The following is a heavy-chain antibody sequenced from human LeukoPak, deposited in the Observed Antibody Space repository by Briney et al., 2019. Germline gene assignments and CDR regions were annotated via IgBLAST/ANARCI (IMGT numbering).Heavy chain of an antibody. CDR2: IYYSGST. CDR3: ARGSRYCSSTSCYDAFDI. V-gene: IGHV4-31*03. J-gene: IGHJ3*02. CDR1: GGSISSGGYY. D-gene: IGHD2-2*01. Sequence: PSQTLSLTCTVSGGSISSGGYYWSWIRQHPGKGLEWIGYIYYSGSTYYNPSLKSRVTISVDTSKNQFSLKLSSVTAADTAVYYCARGSRYCSSTSCYDAFDIWGQGTMVTVSS.